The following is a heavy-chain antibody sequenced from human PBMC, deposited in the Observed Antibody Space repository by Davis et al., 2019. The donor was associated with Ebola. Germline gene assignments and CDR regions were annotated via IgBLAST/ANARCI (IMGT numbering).Heavy chain of an antibody. CDR3: AREGVVALAYFDY. J-gene: IGHJ4*02. V-gene: IGHV1-69*13. CDR1: GGTFSSYA. D-gene: IGHD3-22*01. CDR2: IIPIFGTA. Sequence: AASVKVSCKASGGTFSSYAISWVRQAPGQGLEWMGGIIPIFGTANYAQKFQGRVTITADESTSTAYMELSSLRSEDTAVYYCAREGVVALAYFDYWGQGTLVTVSS.